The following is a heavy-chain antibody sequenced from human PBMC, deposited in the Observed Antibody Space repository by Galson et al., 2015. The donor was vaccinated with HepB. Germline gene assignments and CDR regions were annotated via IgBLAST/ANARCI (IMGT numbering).Heavy chain of an antibody. V-gene: IGHV3-23*01. CDR3: TRLGDLSGYSSR. CDR1: GFTFSGSA. CDR2: ISGSGGTT. D-gene: IGHD6-13*01. J-gene: IGHJ4*02. Sequence: SLRLSCAASGFTFSGSAMSWVRQAPGKGPEWVSAISGSGGTTYYADSVKGRFTISRDNSKSTLYLQMNSLKTEDTAVYYCTRLGDLSGYSSRWGQGTLVTVSS.